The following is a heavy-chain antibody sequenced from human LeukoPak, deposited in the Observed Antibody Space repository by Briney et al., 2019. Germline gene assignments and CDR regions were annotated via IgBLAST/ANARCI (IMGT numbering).Heavy chain of an antibody. V-gene: IGHV3-21*01. CDR1: GFTFSSYS. J-gene: IGHJ4*02. CDR3: ASSAAYCGGDCSY. D-gene: IGHD2-21*02. Sequence: GGSLRLSCAASGFTFSSYSMNWVRQAPGKGLEWVSSISSSSSYIYYAGSVKGRFTISRDNAKNSLYLQMNSLRAEDTAVYYCASSAAYCGGDCSYWGQGTLVTVSS. CDR2: ISSSSSYI.